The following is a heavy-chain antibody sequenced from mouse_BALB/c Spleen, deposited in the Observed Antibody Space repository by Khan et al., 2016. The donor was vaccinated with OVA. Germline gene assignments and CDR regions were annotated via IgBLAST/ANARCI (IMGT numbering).Heavy chain of an antibody. Sequence: VQLQQSGAELAKPGASVKMSCKASGYTFTSYWMHWIKQRPGQGLEWIGYINPTSGYTDYNQKFKDKATLTADKSSSTAYMQLNSLTSDDSEVYYCARDRIDYWGQGTTLTVSS. V-gene: IGHV1-7*01. CDR1: GYTFTSYW. J-gene: IGHJ2*01. CDR3: ARDRIDY. CDR2: INPTSGYT.